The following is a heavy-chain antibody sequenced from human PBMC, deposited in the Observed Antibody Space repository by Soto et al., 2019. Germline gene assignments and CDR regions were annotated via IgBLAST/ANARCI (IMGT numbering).Heavy chain of an antibody. CDR1: GFTFRSYW. D-gene: IGHD6-6*01. V-gene: IGHV3-74*01. CDR2: INSDGSST. Sequence: EVQLVESGGGLVQPGGSLRLSCAASGFTFRSYWMQWVRQAPGKGLVWVSWINSDGSSTSYADSVKGRFTISRDNAKITLYLQRNSLRAADTAVYYCASGGSSLNFDSWGQGTLVTVSS. J-gene: IGHJ4*02. CDR3: ASGGSSLNFDS.